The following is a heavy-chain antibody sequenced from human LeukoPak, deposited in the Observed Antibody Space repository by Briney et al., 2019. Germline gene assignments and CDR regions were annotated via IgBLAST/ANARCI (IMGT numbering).Heavy chain of an antibody. Sequence: GGSLRLSCAASGFTFSDYYMTWIRQAPGKGLEWRSHITSTGATIYYADSVKGRFTIARDNAKNSLSLQMNSLRAEDTAVYFCARVLSSGYSPFDYWGQGILVTVSS. D-gene: IGHD3-22*01. CDR1: GFTFSDYY. CDR3: ARVLSSGYSPFDY. J-gene: IGHJ4*02. CDR2: ITSTGATI. V-gene: IGHV3-11*01.